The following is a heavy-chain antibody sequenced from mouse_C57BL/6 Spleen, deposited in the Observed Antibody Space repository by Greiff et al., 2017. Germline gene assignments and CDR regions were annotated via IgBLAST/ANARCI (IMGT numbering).Heavy chain of an antibody. CDR3: ARRYYGSTHFDY. D-gene: IGHD1-1*01. Sequence: EVQLVESGGGLVKPGGSLKLSCAASGFTFSSYTMSWVRQTPEKRLEWVATISGCGGNTYYPDSVKGRFTISRDNAKNTLYLQMSSLRSEDTALYYCARRYYGSTHFDYWGQGTTLTVSS. J-gene: IGHJ2*01. V-gene: IGHV5-9*01. CDR1: GFTFSSYT. CDR2: ISGCGGNT.